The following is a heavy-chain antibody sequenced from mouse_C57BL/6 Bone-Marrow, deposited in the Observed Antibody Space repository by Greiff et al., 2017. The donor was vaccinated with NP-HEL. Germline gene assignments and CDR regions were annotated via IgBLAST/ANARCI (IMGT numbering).Heavy chain of an antibody. CDR3: AIRDAMDY. V-gene: IGHV1-69*01. J-gene: IGHJ4*01. Sequence: QVHVKQPGAELVMPGASVKLSCKASGYTFTSYWMHWVKQRPGQGLEWIGEIDPSDSYTNYNQKFKGKSTLTVDKSSSTAYMQLSSLTSEDSAVYYCAIRDAMDYWGQGTSVTVSS. D-gene: IGHD3-2*02. CDR1: GYTFTSYW. CDR2: IDPSDSYT.